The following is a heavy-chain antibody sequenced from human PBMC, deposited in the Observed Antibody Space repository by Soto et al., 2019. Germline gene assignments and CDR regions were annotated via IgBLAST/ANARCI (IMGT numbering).Heavy chain of an antibody. V-gene: IGHV3-23*01. J-gene: IGHJ4*02. CDR2: INSYGGST. Sequence: EVQLLESGGGLVQTGGSLRLACAASGFTFSKNAMNWVRQAPGKGLEWVSGINSYGGSTYYVDSVKGRFTISRDNSKNTLYLQMNSQRGEDTAVYYCAKEPGVVPEGHFDSWGPGTLVTVSS. D-gene: IGHD3-16*01. CDR3: AKEPGVVPEGHFDS. CDR1: GFTFSKNA.